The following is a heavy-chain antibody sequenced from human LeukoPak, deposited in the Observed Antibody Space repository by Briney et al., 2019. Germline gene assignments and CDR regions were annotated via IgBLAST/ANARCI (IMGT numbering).Heavy chain of an antibody. V-gene: IGHV1-46*01. D-gene: IGHD3-10*01. CDR3: AREMDGPYGSGSPLDY. CDR2: INPSGGST. J-gene: IGHJ4*02. CDR1: GYTFSDHY. Sequence: GASVKVSCKTSGYTFSDHYVQWLRQAPGQGLEWMGIINPSGGSTSYAQKFQGRVTMTRDMSTSTVYMELSSLRSEDTAVYYCAREMDGPYGSGSPLDYWGQGTLVTVSS.